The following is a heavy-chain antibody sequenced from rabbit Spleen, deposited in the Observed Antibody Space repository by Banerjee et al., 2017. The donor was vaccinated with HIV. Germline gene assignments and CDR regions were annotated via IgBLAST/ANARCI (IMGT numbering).Heavy chain of an antibody. CDR3: ARDTGSSFSSYGMDL. Sequence: QEQLEESGGGLVKPEGSLTLTCKASGFSFSDRDVMCWVRQAPGKGLEWISCIAGGSSDFTYSATWAKGRFTCSKTSSTTVTLQMTSLTVADTATYFCARDTGSSFSSYGMDLWGQGTLVTVS. CDR2: IAGGSSDFT. J-gene: IGHJ6*01. D-gene: IGHD8-1*01. CDR1: GFSFSDRDV. V-gene: IGHV1S45*01.